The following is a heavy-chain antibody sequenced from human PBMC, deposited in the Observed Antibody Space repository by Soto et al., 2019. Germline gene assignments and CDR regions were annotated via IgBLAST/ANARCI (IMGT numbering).Heavy chain of an antibody. CDR2: IYYSGST. Sequence: PSETLSLTCTVSGGSISSYYWSWIRQPPGKGLEWIGYIYYSGSTYYNPSLKSRVTISVDTSKNQFSLKLSSVTAADTAVYYCARRGITMFGGVSPLKLHWFDPWGQGTLVPVSS. J-gene: IGHJ5*02. CDR3: ARRGITMFGGVSPLKLHWFDP. D-gene: IGHD3-10*01. CDR1: GGSISSYY. V-gene: IGHV4-59*04.